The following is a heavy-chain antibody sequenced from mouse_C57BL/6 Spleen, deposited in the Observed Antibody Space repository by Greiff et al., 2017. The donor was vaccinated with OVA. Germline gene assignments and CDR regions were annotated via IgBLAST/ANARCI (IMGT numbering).Heavy chain of an antibody. Sequence: VQLKQSGPELVKPGASVKIPCKASGYTFTDYNMDWVKQSHGKSLEWIGDINPNNGGTIYNQKFKGKATLTVDKSSSTAYMELRSLTSEDTAVYYCARGIYYYGSPYFDYWGQGTTLTVSS. CDR1: GYTFTDYN. CDR2: INPNNGGT. CDR3: ARGIYYYGSPYFDY. D-gene: IGHD1-1*01. V-gene: IGHV1-18*01. J-gene: IGHJ2*01.